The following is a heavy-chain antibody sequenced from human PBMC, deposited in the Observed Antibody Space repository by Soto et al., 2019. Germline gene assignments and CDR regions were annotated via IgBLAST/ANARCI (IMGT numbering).Heavy chain of an antibody. CDR3: ARGYSSSSAAFDY. D-gene: IGHD6-13*01. J-gene: IGHJ4*02. CDR2: ITYDASNK. Sequence: QVQLVEAGGGVVQPGRSLRLSCAASGFTFSSYAMHWVRQAPGKGLEWVAIITYDASNKYYADSVKGRFTISRDNSKNTLYLQMNSLRAEDTAVYYCARGYSSSSAAFDYWGQGTLVTVSS. CDR1: GFTFSSYA. V-gene: IGHV3-30-3*01.